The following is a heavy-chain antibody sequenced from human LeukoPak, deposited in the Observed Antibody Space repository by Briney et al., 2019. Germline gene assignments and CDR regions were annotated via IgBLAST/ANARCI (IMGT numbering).Heavy chain of an antibody. CDR2: IIPILGIA. Sequence: GASVKVSCKASGGTFISYAISWVRQAPGQGLEWMGRIIPILGIANYAQKFQGRVTITADKSTSTAYMELSSLRSEDTAVYYCARESIDYYDSSGYYIWGQGTLVSVSS. CDR1: GGTFISYA. CDR3: ARESIDYYDSSGYYI. D-gene: IGHD3-22*01. J-gene: IGHJ4*02. V-gene: IGHV1-69*04.